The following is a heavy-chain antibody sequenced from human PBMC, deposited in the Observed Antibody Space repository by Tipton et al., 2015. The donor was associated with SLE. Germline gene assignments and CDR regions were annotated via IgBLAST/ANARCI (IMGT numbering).Heavy chain of an antibody. CDR3: ARHPPRGGSGYALDN. Sequence: TLSLTCAVSGGPISSSNWWSWVRQPPGKGLEWIGEIYHSGSTNYNPSLKSRVNISVDTSKNQFSLKLSSVTAADTAVYYCARHPPRGGSGYALDNWGQGTLVTVSS. CDR1: GGPISSSNW. V-gene: IGHV4-4*02. D-gene: IGHD5-12*01. J-gene: IGHJ4*02. CDR2: IYHSGST.